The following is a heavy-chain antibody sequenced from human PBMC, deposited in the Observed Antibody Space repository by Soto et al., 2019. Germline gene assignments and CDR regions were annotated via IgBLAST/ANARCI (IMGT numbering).Heavy chain of an antibody. CDR1: GGTFSSYA. CDR3: ARVIMIFGVVHYYGMDV. CDR2: IIPIFGTA. V-gene: IGHV1-69*13. D-gene: IGHD3-3*01. Sequence: GASVKVSCKASGGTFSSYAISWVRQAPGRGLEWMGGIIPIFGTANYAQKFQGRRTITADESTSTAYMELSSLRSEDTAVYYCARVIMIFGVVHYYGMDVWG. J-gene: IGHJ6*01.